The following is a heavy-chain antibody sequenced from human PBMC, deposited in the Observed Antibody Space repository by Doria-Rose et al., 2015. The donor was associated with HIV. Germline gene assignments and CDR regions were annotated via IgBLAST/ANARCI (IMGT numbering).Heavy chain of an antibody. D-gene: IGHD3-10*01. CDR2: FDPEDGET. V-gene: IGHV1-24*01. CDR3: ATGLLVRGVIVTFGFDF. Sequence: KVSGYTLTELSMHWVRQVPGKGLEWMGGFDPEDGETIYAQKFQGRVRMTEDTSTDTAYMELSSLTSEDTAVYYCATGLLVRGVIVTFGFDFWGQGTLVTVSS. CDR1: GYTLTELS. J-gene: IGHJ4*02.